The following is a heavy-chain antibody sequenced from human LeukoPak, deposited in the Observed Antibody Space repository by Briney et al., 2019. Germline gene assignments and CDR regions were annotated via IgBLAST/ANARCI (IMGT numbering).Heavy chain of an antibody. CDR1: GFTFSSYG. Sequence: GGSLRLSCAASGFTFSSYGMHWVRQAPGKGLEWVGFIRNDGSNKYYADSVKGRFTISRDNSKNRVYLQMNSLSAEDTAVYYCAKGPNYDILTGWRKTYNGFDVWGQGTMVTVSS. CDR3: AKGPNYDILTGWRKTYNGFDV. J-gene: IGHJ3*01. V-gene: IGHV3-30*02. D-gene: IGHD3-9*01. CDR2: IRNDGSNK.